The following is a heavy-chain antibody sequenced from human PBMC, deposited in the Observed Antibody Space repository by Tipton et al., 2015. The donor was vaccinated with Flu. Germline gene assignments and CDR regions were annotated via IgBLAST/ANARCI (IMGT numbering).Heavy chain of an antibody. Sequence: TLSLTCTVSGGSISSYYWSWIRQPPGKGLEWIGYIYYSGSTNYNPSLKSRVTISVDTSKNQFSLKLSSVTAADTAVYYCARHDGRGMITFGGVIALYPHYDAFDIWGQGTMVTVSS. CDR1: GGSISSYY. J-gene: IGHJ3*02. CDR3: ARHDGRGMITFGGVIALYPHYDAFDI. CDR2: IYYSGST. D-gene: IGHD3-16*02. V-gene: IGHV4-59*08.